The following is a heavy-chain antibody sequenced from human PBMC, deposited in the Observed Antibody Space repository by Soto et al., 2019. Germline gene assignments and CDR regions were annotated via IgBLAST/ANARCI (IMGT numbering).Heavy chain of an antibody. J-gene: IGHJ6*02. CDR1: GGSISSYY. D-gene: IGHD6-13*01. V-gene: IGHV4-4*07. CDR2: IYTSGST. CDR3: ALIAAAGNYYCMDV. Sequence: QVQLQESGPGLVKPSETLSLTCTVSGGSISSYYWSWIRQPAGKGLEWIGRIYTSGSTNYNPSLKSRVTMSVDTSKNQFSLKLSSVTAADTAVYYCALIAAAGNYYCMDVWGQGTTVTVSS.